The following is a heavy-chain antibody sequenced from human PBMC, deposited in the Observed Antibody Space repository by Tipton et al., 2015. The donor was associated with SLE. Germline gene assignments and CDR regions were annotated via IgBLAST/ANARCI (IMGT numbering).Heavy chain of an antibody. D-gene: IGHD6-13*01. Sequence: TLSLTCAVYGGSFSGYYWSWIRQPPGKGLEWIGEINHSGSTNYNPSLKSRVTISVDTSKNQFSMKLSSVTAADTAVYYWARGRSSSRMPFDPWGQGTLVTVSS. CDR3: ARGRSSSRMPFDP. CDR2: INHSGST. J-gene: IGHJ5*02. V-gene: IGHV4-34*01. CDR1: GGSFSGYY.